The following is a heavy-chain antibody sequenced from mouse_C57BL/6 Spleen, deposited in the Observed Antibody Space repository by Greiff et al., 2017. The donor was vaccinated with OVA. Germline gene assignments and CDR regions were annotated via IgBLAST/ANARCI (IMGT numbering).Heavy chain of an antibody. J-gene: IGHJ4*01. V-gene: IGHV6-3*01. CDR1: GFTFSNYW. Sequence: EVQLVESGGGLVQPGGSMKLSCVASGFTFSNYWMNWVRQSPEKGLEWVAQIRLKSDNYATHYAESVKGRFTISRDDSKSSVYLQMNNLRAEDTGIYYCTRDYYGSSWGYYAMDYWGQGTSVTVSS. D-gene: IGHD1-1*01. CDR3: TRDYYGSSWGYYAMDY. CDR2: IRLKSDNYAT.